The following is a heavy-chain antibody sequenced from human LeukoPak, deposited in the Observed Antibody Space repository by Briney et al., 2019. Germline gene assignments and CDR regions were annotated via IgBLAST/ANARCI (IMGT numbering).Heavy chain of an antibody. CDR3: AKLVAVPAVYYFDY. D-gene: IGHD2-2*01. J-gene: IGHJ4*02. Sequence: PGGSLRLSCAASGFTFSNYAMTWVRQAPGKGLEWVSTISGSGGSTSYADSVKGRFTISRDNSKNTLYLQMNSLRAEDTAVYYCAKLVAVPAVYYFDYWGQGTLVTVSS. CDR1: GFTFSNYA. V-gene: IGHV3-23*01. CDR2: ISGSGGST.